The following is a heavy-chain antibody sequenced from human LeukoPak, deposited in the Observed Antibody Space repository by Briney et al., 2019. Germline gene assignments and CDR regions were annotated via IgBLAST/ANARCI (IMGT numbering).Heavy chain of an antibody. V-gene: IGHV1-69*13. CDR3: ARGARLGELSSFPEGL. Sequence: SVKVSCTASGGTFSSYAISWVRQAPGQGLEWMGGIIPIFGTANYAQKFQGRVTITADESTSTAYMELSSLRSEDTAVYYCARGARLGELSSFPEGLWGQGTMVTVSS. CDR1: GGTFSSYA. CDR2: IIPIFGTA. D-gene: IGHD3-16*02. J-gene: IGHJ3*01.